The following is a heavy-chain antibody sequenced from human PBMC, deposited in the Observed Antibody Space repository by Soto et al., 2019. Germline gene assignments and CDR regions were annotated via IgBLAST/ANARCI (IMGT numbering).Heavy chain of an antibody. D-gene: IGHD4-4*01. CDR3: ARGYSHYGPRGLDY. J-gene: IGHJ4*02. CDR1: GGSFSGYY. CDR2: INHSGST. Sequence: SETLSLTCAVYGGSFSGYYWSWIRQPPGKGLEWIGEINHSGSTNYNPSLKSRVTISVDTSKNQFSLKLSSVTAADTAVYYCARGYSHYGPRGLDYSGQGTLVTVSS. V-gene: IGHV4-34*01.